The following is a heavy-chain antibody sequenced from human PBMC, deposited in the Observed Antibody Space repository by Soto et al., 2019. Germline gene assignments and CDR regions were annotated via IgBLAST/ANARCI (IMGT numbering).Heavy chain of an antibody. D-gene: IGHD1-1*01. Sequence: SETLSLTCAVYGGSFSGYYWSWIRQPPGKGLEWIGEINHSGSTNYNPSLKSRVTISVDTSKNQFSLKLSSVTAADTAVYYCARDRDNWNDLGFGGMDVWGQGTTVTVSS. CDR3: ARDRDNWNDLGFGGMDV. J-gene: IGHJ6*02. CDR1: GGSFSGYY. V-gene: IGHV4-34*01. CDR2: INHSGST.